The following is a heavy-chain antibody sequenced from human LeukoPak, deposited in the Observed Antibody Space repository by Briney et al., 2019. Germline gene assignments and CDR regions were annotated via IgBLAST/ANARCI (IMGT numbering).Heavy chain of an antibody. J-gene: IGHJ4*02. Sequence: SETLSLTCTVSGGSINSYYWSWIRQPPGKGLEWIGYIYSSGSTNYNPSLKSRVTISVDASKNQFSLKLTSVTAADTAVYFCAKSYYTILTGYYHYFDYWGQGTLVTVSS. D-gene: IGHD3-9*01. CDR1: GGSINSYY. CDR3: AKSYYTILTGYYHYFDY. CDR2: IYSSGST. V-gene: IGHV4-59*01.